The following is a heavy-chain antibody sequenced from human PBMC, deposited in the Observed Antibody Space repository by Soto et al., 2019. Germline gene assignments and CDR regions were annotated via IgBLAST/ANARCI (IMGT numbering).Heavy chain of an antibody. D-gene: IGHD3-9*01. V-gene: IGHV4-31*03. J-gene: IGHJ6*03. CDR2: IYYSGST. CDR3: ARELGYDILTGYEGYYYYYYMDV. Sequence: PSETLSLTCTVSGGSISSGGYYWSWIRQHPGKGLEWIGYIYYSGSTYYNPSLKCRVTISVDTSKTHFSLKLSFVIAADTAVYYCARELGYDILTGYEGYYYYYYMDVWGKGTTVTVSS. CDR1: GGSISSGGYY.